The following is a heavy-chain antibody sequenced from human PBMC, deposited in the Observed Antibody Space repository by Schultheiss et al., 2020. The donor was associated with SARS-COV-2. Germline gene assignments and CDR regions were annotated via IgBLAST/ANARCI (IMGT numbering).Heavy chain of an antibody. V-gene: IGHV3-9*01. Sequence: GGSLRLSCAASGFTFDDYAMHWVRQAPGKGLEWVSGISWNSGSIGYADSVKGRFTISRDKAKNSLYLQMNSLRDEDTAVYYCARDRGLVPAALIDYWGQGTLVTVSS. CDR3: ARDRGLVPAALIDY. CDR2: ISWNSGSI. CDR1: GFTFDDYA. D-gene: IGHD2-2*01. J-gene: IGHJ4*02.